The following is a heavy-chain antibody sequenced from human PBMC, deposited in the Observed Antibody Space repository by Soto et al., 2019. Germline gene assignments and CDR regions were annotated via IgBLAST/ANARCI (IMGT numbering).Heavy chain of an antibody. CDR3: ARVGDYGGNRNYYYYGMDV. D-gene: IGHD4-17*01. Sequence: SVKVSCKASGGTFSSYAISWVRQAPGQGLEWMGGIIPIFGTANYAQKFQGRVTLTADESTSTAYMELSSLRSEDTAVYYCARVGDYGGNRNYYYYGMDVWGQGTTVTVSS. CDR2: IIPIFGTA. J-gene: IGHJ6*02. CDR1: GGTFSSYA. V-gene: IGHV1-69*13.